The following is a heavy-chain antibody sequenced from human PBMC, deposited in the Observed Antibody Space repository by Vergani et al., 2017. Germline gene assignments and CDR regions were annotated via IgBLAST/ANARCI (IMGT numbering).Heavy chain of an antibody. CDR1: GDSVSSNSAA. D-gene: IGHD6-13*01. CDR3: ARWGTIIAAGPTYYYYGMDV. CDR2: TYYRSKWYN. V-gene: IGHV6-1*01. Sequence: QVQLQQSGPGLVKPSQTLSLTCAISGDSVSSNSAAWHWIRQSPSRGLEWLGRTYYRSKWYNDYAVSVKSRITINPDTSKNQFSLQLNSVTPEDTAVYYCARWGTIIAAGPTYYYYGMDVWGQGTTVTVSS. J-gene: IGHJ6*02.